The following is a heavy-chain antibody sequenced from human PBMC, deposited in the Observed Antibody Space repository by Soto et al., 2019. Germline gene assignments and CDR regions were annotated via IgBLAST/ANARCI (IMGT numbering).Heavy chain of an antibody. V-gene: IGHV2-5*02. D-gene: IGHD3-10*01. CDR1: GFSLSASGVG. CDR3: AHRFGEHWFHF. CDR2: IYWDDDK. Sequence: QITLKESGPTLMKPTQTLTLTCTFSGFSLSASGVGVGWIRQPPGKALEWLAMIYWDDDKRYSPSLKTRLTITKDTSKNQVVLTLTNMDPVDTATYYCAHRFGEHWFHFWGQGTMVTVSS. J-gene: IGHJ3*01.